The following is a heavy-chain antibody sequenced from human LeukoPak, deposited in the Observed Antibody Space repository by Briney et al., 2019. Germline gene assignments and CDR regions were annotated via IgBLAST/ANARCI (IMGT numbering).Heavy chain of an antibody. V-gene: IGHV3-7*01. D-gene: IGHD3-3*01. J-gene: IGHJ4*02. CDR1: GGSVSSSIYY. Sequence: ETLSLTCTVSGGSVSSSIYYWGWIRQPPGKGLEWVANIKQDGSEKYYVDSVKGRFTISRDNAKNSLYLQMNSLRAEDTAVYYCARGGQGFFYWGQGTLVTVSS. CDR3: ARGGQGFFY. CDR2: IKQDGSEK.